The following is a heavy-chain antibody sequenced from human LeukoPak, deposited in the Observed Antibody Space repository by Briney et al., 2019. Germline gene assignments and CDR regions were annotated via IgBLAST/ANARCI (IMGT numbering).Heavy chain of an antibody. CDR1: GFTFSSYE. V-gene: IGHV3-48*03. CDR2: ISSSGSTI. CDR3: AKVPSGSYYQVYYYYMDV. J-gene: IGHJ6*03. D-gene: IGHD1-26*01. Sequence: GGSLRLSCAASGFTFSSYEMNGVRQAPGKGLEWVSYISSSGSTIYYADSVKGRFTISRDNSKNTLYLQMNSLRAEDTAVYYCAKVPSGSYYQVYYYYMDVWGKGTTVTVSS.